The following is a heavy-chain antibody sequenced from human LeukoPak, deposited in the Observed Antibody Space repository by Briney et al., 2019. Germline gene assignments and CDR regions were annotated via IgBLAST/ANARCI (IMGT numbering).Heavy chain of an antibody. CDR3: ASRTYYYGSGSLHNDAFDI. V-gene: IGHV4-59*01. J-gene: IGHJ3*02. CDR1: GGSISSYY. D-gene: IGHD3-10*01. Sequence: SETLSLTCTVSGGSISSYYWSWIRQPPGKGLEWIGYIYYSGSTNSNPSLKSRVTISVDTSKNQFSPKLNSRTAADTAVYYCASRTYYYGSGSLHNDAFDIWGQGTMVTVSS. CDR2: IYYSGST.